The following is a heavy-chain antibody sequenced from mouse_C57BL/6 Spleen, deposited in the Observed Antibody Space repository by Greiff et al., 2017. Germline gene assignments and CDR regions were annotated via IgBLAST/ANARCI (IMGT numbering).Heavy chain of an antibody. CDR3: ARERYDYYFDY. Sequence: VQLQQPGAELVRPGSSVKLSCKASGYTFTSYWMDWVKQRPGQGLEWIGNIYPSDSETHYNQKFKDKATLTVDKSSSTAYMQLSSLTSEDSAVYYCARERYDYYFDYWGQGTTLTVSS. CDR1: GYTFTSYW. V-gene: IGHV1-61*01. CDR2: IYPSDSET. D-gene: IGHD2-4*01. J-gene: IGHJ2*01.